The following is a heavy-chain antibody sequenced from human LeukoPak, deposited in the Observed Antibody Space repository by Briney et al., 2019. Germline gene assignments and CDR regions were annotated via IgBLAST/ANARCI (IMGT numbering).Heavy chain of an antibody. CDR3: ASDPIAPRAFDI. J-gene: IGHJ3*02. V-gene: IGHV4-4*02. Sequence: SGTLSLTCAVSGGSISSSNWWSWVRQPPGKGLEWIGEIYHSGSTNYNPSLKSRVTISVDTSKNQFSLKLSSVTAADTAVYYCASDPIAPRAFDIWGQGTMVTVSS. D-gene: IGHD2-21*01. CDR1: GGSISSSNW. CDR2: IYHSGST.